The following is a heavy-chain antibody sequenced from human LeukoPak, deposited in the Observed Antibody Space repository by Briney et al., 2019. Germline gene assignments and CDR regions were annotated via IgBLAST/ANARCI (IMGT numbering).Heavy chain of an antibody. J-gene: IGHJ3*02. D-gene: IGHD7-27*01. CDR1: GGSISSYY. Sequence: TSETLSLTCTVSGGSISSYYWSWIRQPPGKGLEWIGYIYYSGSTNYNPSLKSRVTISVDTSKNQFSLKLSSVTAADTAVYYCARDGEDAFDIWGQGTMVTVSS. V-gene: IGHV4-59*01. CDR3: ARDGEDAFDI. CDR2: IYYSGST.